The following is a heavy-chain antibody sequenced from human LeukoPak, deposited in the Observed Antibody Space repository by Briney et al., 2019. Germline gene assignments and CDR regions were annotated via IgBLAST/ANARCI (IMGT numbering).Heavy chain of an antibody. Sequence: GGSLRLSCAASGFTFSTYSMNWVRQAPGKGLEWVAVIWYGGSNKYYADSVKGRFTISRDNSTNTLYLQMNSLRAEDTAVYYCAKGRSGELDYWGQGTLVTVSS. CDR3: AKGRSGELDY. D-gene: IGHD7-27*01. CDR2: IWYGGSNK. V-gene: IGHV3-30*02. J-gene: IGHJ4*02. CDR1: GFTFSTYS.